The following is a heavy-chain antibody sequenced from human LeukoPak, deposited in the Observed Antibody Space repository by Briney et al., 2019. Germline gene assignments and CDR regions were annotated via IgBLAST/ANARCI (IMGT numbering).Heavy chain of an antibody. V-gene: IGHV3-7*03. J-gene: IGHJ3*02. Sequence: GGSLRLSCTASGFIFSTYWMSWVRQAPGKGLEWVANIKQDGSEKYYVDSVKGRFTISRDNAKNSLYLQMNSLRAEDTAVYYCASPRSGNGAFDIWGQGTMVTVSS. D-gene: IGHD1-1*01. CDR1: GFIFSTYW. CDR2: IKQDGSEK. CDR3: ASPRSGNGAFDI.